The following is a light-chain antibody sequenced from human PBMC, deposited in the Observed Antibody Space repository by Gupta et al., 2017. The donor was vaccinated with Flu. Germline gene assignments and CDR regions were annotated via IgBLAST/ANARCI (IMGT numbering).Light chain of an antibody. CDR2: AAS. CDR1: QSVSSN. CDR3: QQYNNWPLYS. J-gene: IGKJ2*03. V-gene: IGKV3-15*01. Sequence: EIVMTQSPASLSVFPGERATLSCRASQSVSSNLAWYQQKPGQAPRLLIYAASTRATGIPARFSGSGYGTEFTLTISSRQSEDFAVYSCQQYNNWPLYSFGQGTKMEIK.